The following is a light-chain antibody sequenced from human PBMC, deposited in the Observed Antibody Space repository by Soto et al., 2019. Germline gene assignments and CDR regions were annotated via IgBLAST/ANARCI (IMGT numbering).Light chain of an antibody. CDR1: QSVSSS. CDR3: QQRSSWTLS. CDR2: DAS. J-gene: IGKJ4*01. Sequence: EIVLTQSPATLSLSPGETATLSCRASQSVSSSLAWYQQKPGQTPRLLIYDASNRATGIPARFSGSGSGTDFTLPVSSLEPEDCAVYSCQQRSSWTLSFGGGTKVEIK. V-gene: IGKV3-11*01.